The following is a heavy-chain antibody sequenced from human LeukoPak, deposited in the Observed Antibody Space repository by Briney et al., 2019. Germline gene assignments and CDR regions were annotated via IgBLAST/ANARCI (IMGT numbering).Heavy chain of an antibody. Sequence: GASVKVSCKASGYTFTSYYMHWVRQAPGQGLEWMGIINPSGGSTSYAQKFQGRVTMTRDMSTSTDYMELSSLRSDDTAVYYCAKVGLLWFGESNRREYYMDVWGKGTTVTISS. CDR1: GYTFTSYY. CDR3: AKVGLLWFGESNRREYYMDV. CDR2: INPSGGST. V-gene: IGHV1-46*01. J-gene: IGHJ6*03. D-gene: IGHD3-10*01.